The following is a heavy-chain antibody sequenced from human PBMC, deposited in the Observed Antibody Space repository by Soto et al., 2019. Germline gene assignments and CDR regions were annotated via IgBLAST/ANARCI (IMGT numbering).Heavy chain of an antibody. CDR2: INKDGSQK. J-gene: IGHJ4*02. D-gene: IGHD7-27*01. V-gene: IGHV3-7*03. CDR3: VRELGLAY. Sequence: PGGSLRLSCAASGFTFNNYGMNWVRQAPGKGLEWVANINKDGSQKNYVDSVKGRFTIARDNGQNSLSLQINSLRVEDTAVYYCVRELGLAYWGQGALVTVSS. CDR1: GFTFNNYG.